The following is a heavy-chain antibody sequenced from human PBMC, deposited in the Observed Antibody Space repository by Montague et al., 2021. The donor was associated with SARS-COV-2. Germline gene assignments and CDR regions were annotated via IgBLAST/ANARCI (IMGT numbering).Heavy chain of an antibody. J-gene: IGHJ5*02. Sequence: SETLSLTCAVYGGSFSDYYWSWIRQPPGKGLEWIGEINHSGSTNYNPSLKSRVTTSVDTSKNQFSLKLTSMTAADTAVYYCARDAGPYEVKIFGVVRAPGRFGPWGQGTLVTVSS. CDR2: INHSGST. CDR1: GGSFSDYY. D-gene: IGHD3-3*01. V-gene: IGHV4-34*01. CDR3: ARDAGPYEVKIFGVVRAPGRFGP.